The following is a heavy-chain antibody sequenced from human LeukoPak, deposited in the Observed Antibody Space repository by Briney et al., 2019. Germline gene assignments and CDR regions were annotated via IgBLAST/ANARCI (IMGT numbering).Heavy chain of an antibody. D-gene: IGHD4-17*01. V-gene: IGHV4-34*01. CDR2: INHSGST. Sequence: SETLSLTCAVCGGSFSGYYWSWIRQPPGKGLEWIGEINHSGSTNYNPSLKSRVTISVDTSKNQFSLKLSSVTAADTAVYYCARGLVTVTNYYYGMDVWGQGTTVTVSS. CDR1: GGSFSGYY. J-gene: IGHJ6*02. CDR3: ARGLVTVTNYYYGMDV.